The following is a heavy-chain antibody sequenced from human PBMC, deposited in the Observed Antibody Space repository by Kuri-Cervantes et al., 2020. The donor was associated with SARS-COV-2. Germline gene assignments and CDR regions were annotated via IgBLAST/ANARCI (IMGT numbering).Heavy chain of an antibody. Sequence: GGSLRLSCAASGFTFSSYWMHWVRQAPGKGLVWVSRINSDGSSTSYADSVKGRFTIPRDNAKNTLYLQMNSLRAEDTAVYYCARDYQYYYGSGSYYLVYYYYGMDVWGQGTTVTVSS. V-gene: IGHV3-74*01. D-gene: IGHD3-10*01. CDR1: GFTFSSYW. CDR3: ARDYQYYYGSGSYYLVYYYYGMDV. CDR2: INSDGSST. J-gene: IGHJ6*02.